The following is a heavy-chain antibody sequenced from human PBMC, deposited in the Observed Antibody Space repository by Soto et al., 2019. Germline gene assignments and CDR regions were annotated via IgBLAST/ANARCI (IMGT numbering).Heavy chain of an antibody. V-gene: IGHV1-46*03. D-gene: IGHD2-15*01. CDR1: GYTFTSYY. J-gene: IGHJ4*02. CDR3: ATVYCSGGSCYSSDF. Sequence: QVQLVQSGAEVKKPGASVKVSCKASGYTFTSYYMHWVRQAPGQGLEWMGIINPSNSTSYAQKFRGRVTMTRDPSMRIAYVELSSLRSEDRAVYYCATVYCSGGSCYSSDFWGQGTLVTVSS. CDR2: INPSNST.